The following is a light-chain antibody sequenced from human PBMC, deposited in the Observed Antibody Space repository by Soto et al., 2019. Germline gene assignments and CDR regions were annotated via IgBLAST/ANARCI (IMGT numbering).Light chain of an antibody. CDR3: QQYTKWHPYP. V-gene: IGKV3-15*01. J-gene: IGKJ2*01. Sequence: EIVMTQSPANLSVSPGERATLSCRASQSVSSNLAWYQPKPGQGPRLLIYVASTTATSIPARFSGSEYGTEFTLTINSLQYEDFAVYYCQQYTKWHPYPFGQGTKLEIK. CDR2: VAS. CDR1: QSVSSN.